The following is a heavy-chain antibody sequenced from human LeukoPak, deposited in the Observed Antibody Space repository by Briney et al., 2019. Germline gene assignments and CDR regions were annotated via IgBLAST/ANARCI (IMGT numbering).Heavy chain of an antibody. CDR1: GESYSAYF. CDR3: ARGSSFDGYCSAGACDAGYYDA. J-gene: IGHJ5*02. Sequence: SETLSLTCAVYGESYSAYFWNWIRQAPGKPLEYIGEINHRGSSHYNPSLKTRVTLSVDTSKNQFSLRLTSVTAADTAVYFCARGSSFDGYCSAGACDAGYYDAWGQGTPVTVSS. CDR2: INHRGSS. D-gene: IGHD2-15*01. V-gene: IGHV4-34*01.